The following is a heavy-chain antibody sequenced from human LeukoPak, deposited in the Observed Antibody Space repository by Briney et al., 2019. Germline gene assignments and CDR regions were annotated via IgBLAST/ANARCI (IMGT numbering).Heavy chain of an antibody. CDR1: GYRFASYW. D-gene: IGHD2-2*01. CDR3: ARQAPLGYCSSTSCPKGFDY. J-gene: IGHJ4*02. CDR2: IYPGDSDT. Sequence: GESLKISCKGSGYRFASYWIGWVRQMPGKGLEWMGIIYPGDSDTRYSPSFQGQVTISADKSISTAYLQWSSLKASDTAMYYCARQAPLGYCSSTSCPKGFDYWGQGTLVTVSS. V-gene: IGHV5-51*01.